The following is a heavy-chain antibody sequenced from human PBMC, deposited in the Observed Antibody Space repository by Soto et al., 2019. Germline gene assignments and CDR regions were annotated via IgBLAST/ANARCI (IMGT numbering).Heavy chain of an antibody. Sequence: QVQLVQSGAEVKKPGSSVKVSCKASGGTFSSYAISWVRQAPGQGLEWMGGIIPIFGTANYAQKFQGRVTITADKSTSPAYMELSSLRSEDTAVYYCARENVVVTANHYYYYGMDVWGQGTTVTVSS. CDR1: GGTFSSYA. D-gene: IGHD2-21*02. V-gene: IGHV1-69*06. CDR3: ARENVVVTANHYYYYGMDV. J-gene: IGHJ6*02. CDR2: IIPIFGTA.